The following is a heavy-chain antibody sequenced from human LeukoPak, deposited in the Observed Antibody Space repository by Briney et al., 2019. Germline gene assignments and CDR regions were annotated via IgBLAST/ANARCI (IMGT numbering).Heavy chain of an antibody. J-gene: IGHJ4*02. V-gene: IGHV3-23*01. Sequence: GGSLRLSCAASGFTFSNYDMSWVRQAPGEGLEWVSAISGSGGSTYNADSVKGRFTISRDNSKNTLYLQMNSLRAEATAVYYCAKDFPMVRHTRAGDYWGQGTLVTVSS. CDR2: ISGSGGST. CDR1: GFTFSNYD. CDR3: AKDFPMVRHTRAGDY. D-gene: IGHD3-10*01.